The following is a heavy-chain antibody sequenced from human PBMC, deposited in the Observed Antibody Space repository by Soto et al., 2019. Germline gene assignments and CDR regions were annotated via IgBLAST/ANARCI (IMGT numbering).Heavy chain of an antibody. CDR1: GGTFSSYA. D-gene: IGHD2-2*01. CDR2: IIPIFGTA. CDR3: ARADIVVVPAAPGYYYGMDV. J-gene: IGHJ6*02. V-gene: IGHV1-69*13. Sequence: GASVKVSCKASGGTFSSYAISWVRQAPGQGLEWMGGIIPIFGTANYAQKFQGRVTITADESTSTAYMELSSLRSEDTAVYYCARADIVVVPAAPGYYYGMDVWGQGTTVTVSS.